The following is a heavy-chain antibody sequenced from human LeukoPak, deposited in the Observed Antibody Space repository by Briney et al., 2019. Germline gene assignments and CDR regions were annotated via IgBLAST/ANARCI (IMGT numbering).Heavy chain of an antibody. D-gene: IGHD3-3*01. CDR1: GFTISSNY. V-gene: IGHV3-53*01. J-gene: IGHJ3*02. CDR2: IYSGGST. Sequence: PGGSLRLSCAASGFTISSNYMNWVRQAPGKGLEWVSVIYSGGSTYYADSVKGRFSISRDNSKNTLYMQMNSQRAEDTAVYYCVKGWLLYGFDIWGQGTMVTVSS. CDR3: VKGWLLYGFDI.